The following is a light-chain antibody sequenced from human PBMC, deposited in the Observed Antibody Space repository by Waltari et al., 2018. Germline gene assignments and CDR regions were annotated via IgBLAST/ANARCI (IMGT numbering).Light chain of an antibody. Sequence: QPVLTQPTSLSASPGASARFTCTLRSGINVGTYRIYWYQQKPGSPPRYLLRYKSDSDKRQGSGVPSRLSGSKDASTNAGLLIISGLQSEDEAVYYCAIWYTTAWVFGGGTKLTVL. V-gene: IGLV5-39*01. J-gene: IGLJ3*02. CDR3: AIWYTTAWV. CDR1: SGINVGTYR. CDR2: YKSDSDK.